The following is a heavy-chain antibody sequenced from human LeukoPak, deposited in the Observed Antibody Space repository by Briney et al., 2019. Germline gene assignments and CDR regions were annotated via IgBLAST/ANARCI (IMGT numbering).Heavy chain of an antibody. CDR1: GGSISSHY. CDR2: ISYSGNT. J-gene: IGHJ5*02. D-gene: IGHD2-2*01. Sequence: PSETLSLTRTVSGGSISSHYWSWIRQPPGKGLEWIGHISYSGNTHYIPSLKSRVTISIDTPKNQFSLNLSSMTAADTAVYYCARGGGLHQVRKGRHNWFDPWGQGTLVTVSS. V-gene: IGHV4-59*11. CDR3: ARGGGLHQVRKGRHNWFDP.